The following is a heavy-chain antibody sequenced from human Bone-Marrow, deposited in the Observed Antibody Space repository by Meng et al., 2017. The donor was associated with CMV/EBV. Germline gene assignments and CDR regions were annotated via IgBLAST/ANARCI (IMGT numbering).Heavy chain of an antibody. J-gene: IGHJ4*02. CDR2: INPNSGGT. CDR3: ARDSSDYDFWSGNYYFDY. D-gene: IGHD3-3*01. Sequence: ASVKVSCKASGYTLSGYYMHWVRQAPGQGLEWMGWINPNSGGTNYAQKFQGRVTMTRDTSISTAYMELSRLRSDDTAVYYCARDSSDYDFWSGNYYFDYWGQGTLVTVSS. CDR1: GYTLSGYY. V-gene: IGHV1-2*02.